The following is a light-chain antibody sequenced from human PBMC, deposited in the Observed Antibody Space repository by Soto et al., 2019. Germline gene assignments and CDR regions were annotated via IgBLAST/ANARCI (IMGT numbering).Light chain of an antibody. CDR3: CSYTSSSPYV. CDR1: SSDLGGYNF. Sequence: QSVLTQPASVSGSPGQSITISCTGTSSDLGGYNFVSWYQHHPGKAPKLMIYQVSNRPSGVSNRFSGSKSGNTASLTISGLQADDEADYYCCSYTSSSPYVFGTGTKLTVL. J-gene: IGLJ1*01. CDR2: QVS. V-gene: IGLV2-14*01.